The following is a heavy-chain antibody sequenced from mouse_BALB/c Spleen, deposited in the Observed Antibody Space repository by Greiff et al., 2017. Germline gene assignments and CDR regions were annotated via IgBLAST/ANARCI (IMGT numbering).Heavy chain of an antibody. CDR2: IDPANGKT. CDR1: GFNIKDTY. V-gene: IGHV14-3*02. Sequence: VQLKESGAELVKPGASVKLSCTASGFNIKDTYMNWVKQRPEQGLEWIGRIDPANGKTKYDPNFQGKATIPADTSSNTAYLQLSSLTSDDTAVYYCARDYYGSRGHWGKGTTLTVSS. CDR3: ARDYYGSRGH. J-gene: IGHJ2*01. D-gene: IGHD1-1*01.